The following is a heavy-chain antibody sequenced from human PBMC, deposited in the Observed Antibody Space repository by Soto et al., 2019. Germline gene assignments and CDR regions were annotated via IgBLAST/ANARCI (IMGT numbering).Heavy chain of an antibody. D-gene: IGHD6-13*01. V-gene: IGHV4-34*01. CDR2: IDHSGSN. Sequence: QVQLQQWGAGLLKPSETLSLTCAVYGGSFSDYYWTWIRQPPGKGLEGIGEIDHSGSNNYNPSLKSRVTISVDTSKNHFSLTLSSVTAADTAVYYCARSHTFTWYASVWFDPWGQGTLATVSS. CDR1: GGSFSDYY. J-gene: IGHJ5*02. CDR3: ARSHTFTWYASVWFDP.